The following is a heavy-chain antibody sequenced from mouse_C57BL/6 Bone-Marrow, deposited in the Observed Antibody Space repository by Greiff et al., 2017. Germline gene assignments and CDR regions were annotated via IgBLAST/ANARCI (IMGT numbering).Heavy chain of an antibody. CDR1: GFTFSSYA. CDR2: ISDGGSYT. CDR3: AIYGYDVSFAY. V-gene: IGHV5-4*01. D-gene: IGHD2-2*01. J-gene: IGHJ3*01. Sequence: EVQLVESGGGLVKPGGSLKLSCAASGFTFSSYAMSWVRQTPEKRLEWVATISDGGSYTYYPDNVKGRFTISRDNAKNNLYLQMSHLKSEDTAMYYCAIYGYDVSFAYWGQGTLVTVSA.